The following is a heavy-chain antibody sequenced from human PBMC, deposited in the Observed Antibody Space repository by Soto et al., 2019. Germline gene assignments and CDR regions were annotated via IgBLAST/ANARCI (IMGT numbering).Heavy chain of an antibody. CDR1: GGSISNHY. J-gene: IGHJ4*02. Sequence: QVQLQESGPGLVKPSETLSLTCTVSGGSISNHYWNWIRQPPGRGLEWIGNILYSGSTNYNPSLKSRVTISVDTSRNQFSLKLSSVTAADTAVYYCAGDTYGPDYWGQGTLVSVSS. V-gene: IGHV4-59*11. D-gene: IGHD3-10*01. CDR2: ILYSGST. CDR3: AGDTYGPDY.